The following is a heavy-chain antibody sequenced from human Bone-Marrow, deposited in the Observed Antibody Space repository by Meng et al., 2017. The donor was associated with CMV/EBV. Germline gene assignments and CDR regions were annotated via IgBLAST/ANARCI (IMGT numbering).Heavy chain of an antibody. D-gene: IGHD3-10*01. J-gene: IGHJ6*02. V-gene: IGHV3-48*03. CDR2: ISSSGSTI. Sequence: GSLRLSCAASGFTFSSYEMNWVRQAPGKGLEWVSYISSSGSTIYYADSVKGRFTISRDNAKNSLYLQMNSLRAEDTAVYYCARVMITMVRGVLPSRRMDVWGQGTTVTVSS. CDR3: ARVMITMVRGVLPSRRMDV. CDR1: GFTFSSYE.